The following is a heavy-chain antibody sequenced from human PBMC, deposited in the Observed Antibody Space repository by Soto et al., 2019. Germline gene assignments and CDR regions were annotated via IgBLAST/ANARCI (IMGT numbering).Heavy chain of an antibody. V-gene: IGHV4-31*03. CDR1: GGSISSGGYY. Sequence: QVQLQESGPGLVKPSQTLSLTCTVSGGSISSGGYYWSWIRQHPGKGLAWIGYIYYSGSTYYNPSLKSRVTISVDTSKNQFSLKLSSVTAADTAVYYCARDSSAWANYYYGMDVWGQGTTVTVSS. J-gene: IGHJ6*02. CDR3: ARDSSAWANYYYGMDV. D-gene: IGHD6-19*01. CDR2: IYYSGST.